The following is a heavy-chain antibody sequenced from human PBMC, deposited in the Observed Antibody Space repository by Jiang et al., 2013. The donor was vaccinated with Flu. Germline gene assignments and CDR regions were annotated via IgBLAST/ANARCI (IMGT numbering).Heavy chain of an antibody. Sequence: GAEVKKPGESLRISCKGSGYSFTSYWISWVRQMPGKGLEWMGRIDPSDSYTNYSPSFQGHVTISADKSISTAYLQWSSLKASDTAMYYCARQGEVAAAGYYYYGMDVWGQGTTVTVSS. CDR3: ARQGEVAAAGYYYYGMDV. V-gene: IGHV5-10-1*01. J-gene: IGHJ6*02. D-gene: IGHD6-13*01. CDR1: GYSFTSYW. CDR2: IDPSDSYT.